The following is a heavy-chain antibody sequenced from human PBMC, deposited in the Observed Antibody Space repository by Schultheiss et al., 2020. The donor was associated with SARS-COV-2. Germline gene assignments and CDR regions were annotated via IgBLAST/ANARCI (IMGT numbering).Heavy chain of an antibody. CDR3: ARGPRGAFDI. J-gene: IGHJ3*02. CDR1: GGTFSSYA. V-gene: IGHV1-2*02. CDR2: IIPNSGGT. Sequence: ASVKVSCKASGGTFSSYAISWVRQAPGQGLEWMGGIIPNSGGTNYAQKFQGRVTMTRDTSTSTVYMELSSLRSEDTAVYYCARGPRGAFDIWGQGTMVTVSS.